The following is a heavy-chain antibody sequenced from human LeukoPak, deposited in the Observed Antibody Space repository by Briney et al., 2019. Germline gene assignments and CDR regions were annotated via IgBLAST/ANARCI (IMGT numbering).Heavy chain of an antibody. V-gene: IGHV3-48*03. J-gene: IGHJ4*02. CDR2: ISSSGNTI. Sequence: PGGSPGLSCAASGFTFSNYEMNWVRQAPGKGLEWVSYISSSGNTIYYADSVKGRFTISRDNAKNSLYLQMNSLRAEDTAVYYCARGVSYYFDYWGQGTLVTVSS. CDR3: ARGVSYYFDY. D-gene: IGHD2/OR15-2a*01. CDR1: GFTFSNYE.